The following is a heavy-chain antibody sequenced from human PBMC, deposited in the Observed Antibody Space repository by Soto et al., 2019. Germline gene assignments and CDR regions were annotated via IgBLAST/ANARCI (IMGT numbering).Heavy chain of an antibody. D-gene: IGHD2-8*01. Sequence: ASVEVSSKASGYSFTDYHIHWVRQGPGQGLEWLGRINPKSGGTSTAQKFQGWVTMTTDTSISTASMELTRLTSDDTAIYYCARGDSTDCSNGVCSFFYNHDRDVRGQGTTVSVSS. CDR3: ARGDSTDCSNGVCSFFYNHDRDV. CDR1: GYSFTDYH. V-gene: IGHV1-2*04. J-gene: IGHJ6*02. CDR2: INPKSGGT.